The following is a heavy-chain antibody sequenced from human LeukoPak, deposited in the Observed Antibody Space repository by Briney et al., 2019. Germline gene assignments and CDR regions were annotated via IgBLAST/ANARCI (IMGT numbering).Heavy chain of an antibody. CDR1: GFTFSSYA. V-gene: IGHV3-23*01. CDR3: AKPPYDFWSGFPDY. Sequence: GGSLRLSCAASGFTFSSYAMSWVRQAPGKGLEWVSAISGSGGSTYYADSVKGRFTISRDNSKNTLYLQMNSLRAEDTAVYYCAKPPYDFWSGFPDYWGQGTLVTVSS. J-gene: IGHJ4*02. CDR2: ISGSGGST. D-gene: IGHD3-3*01.